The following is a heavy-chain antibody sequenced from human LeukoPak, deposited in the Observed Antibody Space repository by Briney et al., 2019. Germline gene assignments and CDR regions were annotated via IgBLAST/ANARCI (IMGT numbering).Heavy chain of an antibody. CDR1: GFAFNTYA. CDR3: AREIFGSGSYLDF. D-gene: IGHD3-10*01. V-gene: IGHV3-33*01. CDR2: IWHDGSHK. J-gene: IGHJ4*02. Sequence: GGSLRLSCAASGFAFNTYAMHWVRQAPGQGLEWVALIWHDGSHKFYSNSVRGQFTISRDNSKNTVSLQMNNLRPEDTAVYYCAREIFGSGSYLDFWGQGTLVTVSS.